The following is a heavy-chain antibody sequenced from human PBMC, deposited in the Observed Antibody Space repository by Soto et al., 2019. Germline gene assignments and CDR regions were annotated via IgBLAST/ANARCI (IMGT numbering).Heavy chain of an antibody. CDR3: ARGTVVTHFDY. D-gene: IGHD2-15*01. CDR1: GYTFTSYA. CDR2: INAGNGNT. J-gene: IGHJ4*02. Sequence: QVQLVQSGAEEKKPGASVKVSCKASGYTFTSYAMHWVRQAPGQRLEWMGWINAGNGNTKYSQKFQGRVTMTRDTSASTAYMELSSLTSEDTAVYYCARGTVVTHFDYWGQGTLVTVSS. V-gene: IGHV1-3*05.